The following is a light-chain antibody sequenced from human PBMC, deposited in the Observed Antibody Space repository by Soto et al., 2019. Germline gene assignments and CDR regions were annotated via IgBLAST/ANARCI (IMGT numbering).Light chain of an antibody. CDR2: EVS. J-gene: IGLJ1*01. CDR3: CSYTGRITYV. V-gene: IGLV2-14*01. Sequence: QSALTQPASVSGSPGQSITISCTGASSDIGSFSYVSWYQQHPGKAPKLMIYEVSNRPSGVSSSFSASKSGNTAYLTISGLQAEGEADYYCCSYTGRITYVFGTGTKLTVL. CDR1: SSDIGSFSY.